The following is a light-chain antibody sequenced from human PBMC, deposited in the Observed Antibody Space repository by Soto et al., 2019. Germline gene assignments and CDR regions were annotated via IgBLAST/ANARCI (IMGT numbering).Light chain of an antibody. J-gene: IGLJ2*01. CDR1: SSNIGAGYD. CDR3: HSYDSSLNGVI. Sequence: QSVLTQPPSVSGAPGQRVTISCTGSSSNIGAGYDVHWYQQLPGTAPKLLIYGNSNRPSGVPDRFSGSKSGTSASLAITGLQAEDEADYYCHSYDSSLNGVIFGGGTKVTVL. V-gene: IGLV1-40*01. CDR2: GNS.